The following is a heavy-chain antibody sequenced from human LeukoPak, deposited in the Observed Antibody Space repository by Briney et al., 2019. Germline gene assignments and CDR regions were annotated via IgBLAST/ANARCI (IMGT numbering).Heavy chain of an antibody. Sequence: SETLSLTCTVSGDSISSYYWSWIRQPPGKGLEWIGSIYYSGSTYYNPSLKSRVTISVDTSKNQFSLKLSSVTAADTAVYYCVRHISVVRGETFDFWGQGSLVTVSS. CDR1: GDSISSYY. J-gene: IGHJ4*02. D-gene: IGHD3-10*01. CDR3: VRHISVVRGETFDF. CDR2: IYYSGST. V-gene: IGHV4-59*05.